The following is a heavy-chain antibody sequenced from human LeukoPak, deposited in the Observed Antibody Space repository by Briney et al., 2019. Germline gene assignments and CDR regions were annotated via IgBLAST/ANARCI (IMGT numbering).Heavy chain of an antibody. J-gene: IGHJ3*02. D-gene: IGHD3-16*01. CDR1: GYTFTGYF. V-gene: IGHV1-2*02. CDR3: ATWGLHFDI. CDR2: INPNSGGT. Sequence: ASVKVSCKASGYTFTGYFMHWVRQAPGQGLEWMGWINPNSGGTNYAQKFQGRVTMTGDTSISTAYMDLSSLRSDDTAVYFCATWGLHFDIWGQGTMVTVAS.